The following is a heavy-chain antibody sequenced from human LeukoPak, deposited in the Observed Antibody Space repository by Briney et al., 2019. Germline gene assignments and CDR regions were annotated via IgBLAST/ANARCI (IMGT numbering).Heavy chain of an antibody. D-gene: IGHD2-15*01. CDR1: GGFFSGYY. J-gene: IGHJ6*02. CDR2: INHSGST. V-gene: IGHV4-34*01. CDR3: ARGPAGVALRARYYYYGMDV. Sequence: SETLSLTCAVSGGFFSGYYWSWLRQPPGKGLEWIGEINHSGSTNYNPSLKSRVTISVDTSKNQFSLKLSSVTAADTAVYYCARGPAGVALRARYYYYGMDVWGQGTTVTVSS.